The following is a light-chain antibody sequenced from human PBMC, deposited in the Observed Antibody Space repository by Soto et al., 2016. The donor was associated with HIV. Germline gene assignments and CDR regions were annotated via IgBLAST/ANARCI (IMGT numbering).Light chain of an antibody. J-gene: IGKJ1*01. CDR3: QQYYSISWT. V-gene: IGKV1-NL1*01. Sequence: DIQMTQSPSSLSASIGDRVTITCRASRGISNSLAWYQQKPGKAPKLLLYAASRLESGVPSRFSGSGSGTDYTLTISSLQPEDFATYYCQQYYSISWTFGQGTKVEIK. CDR2: AAS. CDR1: RGISNS.